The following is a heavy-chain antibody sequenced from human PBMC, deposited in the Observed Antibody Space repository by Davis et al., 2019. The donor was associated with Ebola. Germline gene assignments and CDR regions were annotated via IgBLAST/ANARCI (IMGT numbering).Heavy chain of an antibody. D-gene: IGHD6-19*01. Sequence: GESLKISCAASGFIVNDYWMSWVRQAPGKGLEWVANIKQDGSEKYYVDSVKGRFTISRDNAKNSLYLQMNSLRAEDTAVYYCAREAGSGWANWFDPWGQGTLVTVSS. CDR1: GFIVNDYW. V-gene: IGHV3-7*01. CDR3: AREAGSGWANWFDP. CDR2: IKQDGSEK. J-gene: IGHJ5*02.